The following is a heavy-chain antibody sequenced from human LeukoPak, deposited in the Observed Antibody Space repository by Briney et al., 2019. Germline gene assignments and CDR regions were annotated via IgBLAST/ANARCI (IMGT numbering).Heavy chain of an antibody. D-gene: IGHD6-13*01. J-gene: IGHJ4*02. Sequence: SETLSLTCTVSGGSISSSSYYWGWIRQPPGKGLEWIGSIYHSGSTYYNPSLKSRVTISVDTSKNQFSLKLSSVTAADTAVYYCARSIAAAGTLLDYWGQGTLVTVSS. V-gene: IGHV4-39*07. CDR2: IYHSGST. CDR1: GGSISSSSYY. CDR3: ARSIAAAGTLLDY.